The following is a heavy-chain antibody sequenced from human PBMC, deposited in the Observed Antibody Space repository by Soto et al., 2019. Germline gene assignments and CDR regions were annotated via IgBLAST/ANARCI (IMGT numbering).Heavy chain of an antibody. J-gene: IGHJ1*01. CDR1: GCTFSSYP. V-gene: IGHV1-69*13. CDR3: ASPCARVDEGCSGAFS. Sequence: PVKVSCKASGCTFSSYPISWVRQAPGQGLEWMGGIIPIFGTADYAQKFQGRVTITADESTSTAYMELSSLRSEDTAVYYCASPCARVDEGCSGAFSWGQGTMVTVSS. CDR2: IIPIFGTA. D-gene: IGHD2-15*01.